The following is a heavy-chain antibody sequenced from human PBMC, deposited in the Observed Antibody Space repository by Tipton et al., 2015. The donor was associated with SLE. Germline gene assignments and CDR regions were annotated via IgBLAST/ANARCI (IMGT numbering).Heavy chain of an antibody. D-gene: IGHD3-3*01. CDR2: IRYEGNNK. V-gene: IGHV3-30*02. CDR3: AKGDFWSGYYDYYGMDV. Sequence: GSLRLSCAASGFTFSNYGMHWVRQAPGKGLEWVAFIRYEGNNKYYADSVRGRFIISRDNLQNTLHLQMNSLRPEDTAVYYCAKGDFWSGYYDYYGMDVWGQGTTVTVSS. CDR1: GFTFSNYG. J-gene: IGHJ6*02.